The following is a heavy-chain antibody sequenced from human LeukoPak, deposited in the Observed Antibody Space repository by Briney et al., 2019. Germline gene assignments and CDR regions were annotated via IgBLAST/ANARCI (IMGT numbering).Heavy chain of an antibody. D-gene: IGHD5-18*01. V-gene: IGHV4-30-2*01. Sequence: TQTLSLTCAVSGGSISSGGYSWSWIRQPPGKGLEWIGYIYHSGSTYYNPSLKSRVTISVDRSKNQFSLKLSSVTAADTAVYYCARTGYSYGYLLWFDPWGQGTLVTVSS. CDR2: IYHSGST. CDR3: ARTGYSYGYLLWFDP. J-gene: IGHJ5*02. CDR1: GGSISSGGYS.